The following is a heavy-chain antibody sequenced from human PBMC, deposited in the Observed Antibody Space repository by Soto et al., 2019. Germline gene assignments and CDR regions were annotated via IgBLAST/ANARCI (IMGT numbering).Heavy chain of an antibody. D-gene: IGHD3-10*01. CDR2: ISGSGGST. V-gene: IGHV3-23*01. J-gene: IGHJ4*02. Sequence: GGSLRLSCAASGFTFSSYAMSWVRQAPGKGLEWVSAISGSGGSTYYADSVKGRFTISRDNSKNTLYLQMNSLRAEDTAVYYCAKATPVLLWFGELSDYWGQGTLVTVSS. CDR1: GFTFSSYA. CDR3: AKATPVLLWFGELSDY.